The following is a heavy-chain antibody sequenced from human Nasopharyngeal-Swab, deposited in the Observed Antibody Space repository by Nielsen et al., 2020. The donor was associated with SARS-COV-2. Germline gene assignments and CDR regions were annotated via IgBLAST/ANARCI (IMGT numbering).Heavy chain of an antibody. CDR3: ARDGPRGYSGYDTRNYYYYGMDV. J-gene: IGHJ6*02. V-gene: IGHV1-3*01. Sequence: WVRQAPGQRLEWMGWINLGNGDTRYSQNFQGRVTITRDTSATTLYMELSSLRSEDTAVYYCARDGPRGYSGYDTRNYYYYGMDVWGQGTTVTVSS. D-gene: IGHD5-12*01. CDR2: INLGNGDT.